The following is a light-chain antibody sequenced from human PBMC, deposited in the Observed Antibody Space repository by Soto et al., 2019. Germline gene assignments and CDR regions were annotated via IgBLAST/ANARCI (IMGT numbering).Light chain of an antibody. J-gene: IGLJ1*01. Sequence: QSVLTQPRSVSGSPGQSVTISCTGTSSDVGGYNYVSWYQQHPGKAPKLMIYDVSKRPSGVPDRFSGSKSGNTASLTISGLQAEDEADYYCCSYAGSYTSPYFFGTGTKVTVL. CDR2: DVS. CDR3: CSYAGSYTSPYF. V-gene: IGLV2-11*01. CDR1: SSDVGGYNY.